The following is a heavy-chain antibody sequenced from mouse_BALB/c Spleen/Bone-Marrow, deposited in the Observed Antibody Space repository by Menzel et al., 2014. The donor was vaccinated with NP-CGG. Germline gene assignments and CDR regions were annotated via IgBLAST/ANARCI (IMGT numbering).Heavy chain of an antibody. CDR3: ARRGIYYGFPY. CDR1: GYTFTDYT. CDR2: IHPYNGSS. J-gene: IGHJ3*01. Sequence: EVQLQQSGPELVKPGASVKISCKTSGYTFTDYTMHWVKRSHGKSLEWIGGIHPYNGSSNYNLKFKGKATLTVDKSSSSTDIELRSLASYDSALYYCARRGIYYGFPYWGQGTLVTVSA. V-gene: IGHV1-18*01. D-gene: IGHD2-1*01.